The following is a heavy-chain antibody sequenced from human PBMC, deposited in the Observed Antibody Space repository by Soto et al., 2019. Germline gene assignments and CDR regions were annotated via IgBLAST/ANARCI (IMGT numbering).Heavy chain of an antibody. J-gene: IGHJ5*02. V-gene: IGHV3-74*03. CDR1: GFTFSNSW. Sequence: GGSLRLSCAASGFTFSNSWMHWVCQSPGKGLMWVSRINPDGSATTYVGSVKGRFTISRDNAKNTLFLQINSLTAEDTAVYYCVKEAMSGNSLDRWCQGTLVAVSS. D-gene: IGHD1-26*01. CDR2: INPDGSAT. CDR3: VKEAMSGNSLDR.